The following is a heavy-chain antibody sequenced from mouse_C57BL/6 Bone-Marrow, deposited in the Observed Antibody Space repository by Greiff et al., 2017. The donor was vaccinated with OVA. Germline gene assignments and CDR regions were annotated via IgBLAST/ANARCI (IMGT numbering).Heavy chain of an antibody. CDR2: IDTENGDT. Sequence: EVQLQQSGAELVRPGASVKLSCTASGFNIKDDYMHWVKQRPEPGLEWIGWIDTENGDTEYASKFQGKATITADTSSNTAYLQLSSLTSEDTAVYYCTTWGLTTVSSDYWGQGTTLTVSS. CDR1: GFNIKDDY. J-gene: IGHJ2*01. D-gene: IGHD1-1*01. CDR3: TTWGLTTVSSDY. V-gene: IGHV14-4*01.